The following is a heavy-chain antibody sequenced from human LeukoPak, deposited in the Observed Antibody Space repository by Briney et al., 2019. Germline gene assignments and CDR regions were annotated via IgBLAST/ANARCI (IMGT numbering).Heavy chain of an antibody. CDR3: ARAECSSATRHQTWGYYMDV. J-gene: IGHJ6*03. V-gene: IGHV3-30*02. CDR2: IRYDGTNK. Sequence: GGSLRLSCAASGFTFSSYGMNWVRQAPGKGLEWVAFIRYDGTNKYYTDSVKGRFTFSRDNSKNTVYMQMNSLRDEDTAVYYCARAECSSATRHQTWGYYMDVWGKGATVTVSS. CDR1: GFTFSSYG. D-gene: IGHD2-2*01.